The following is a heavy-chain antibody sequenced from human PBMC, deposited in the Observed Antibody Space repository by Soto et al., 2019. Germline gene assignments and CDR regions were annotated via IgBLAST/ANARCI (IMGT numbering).Heavy chain of an antibody. CDR1: GFSFSDYY. V-gene: IGHV3-11*06. D-gene: IGHD4-4*01. J-gene: IGHJ6*02. Sequence: QVQLVESGGGLVKPGGSLRLSCTASGFSFSDYYMSWIRQAPGKGLEWISFISGTSSYTDYADSLKGRFTISRDNAKNSLYLQMNSLRAEDTAVYYCARADDYSQFPATDVWGQGTTVTVSS. CDR3: ARADDYSQFPATDV. CDR2: ISGTSSYT.